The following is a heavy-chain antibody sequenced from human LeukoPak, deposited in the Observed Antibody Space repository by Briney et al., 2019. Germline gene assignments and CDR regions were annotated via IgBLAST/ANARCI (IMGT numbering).Heavy chain of an antibody. J-gene: IGHJ6*03. CDR1: GFTFSSYA. CDR3: ARAPPRGTIFGVVTRDYYMDV. D-gene: IGHD3-3*01. Sequence: GGSLRLSCAASGFTFSSYAMSWVRQAPGKGLEWVSAISGSGGSTYYADSVKGRFTISRDNSKNTLYLQMNSLRSEDTAVYYCARAPPRGTIFGVVTRDYYMDVWGKGTTVTVSS. CDR2: ISGSGGST. V-gene: IGHV3-23*01.